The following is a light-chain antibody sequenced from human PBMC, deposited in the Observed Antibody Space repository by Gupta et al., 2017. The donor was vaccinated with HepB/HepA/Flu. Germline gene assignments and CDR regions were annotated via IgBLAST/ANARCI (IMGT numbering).Light chain of an antibody. J-gene: IGKJ4*01. Sequence: DIQMTQCPSSESASVGDRVTITCLASQGTSSSLARYHQKPGKAPKLLIYAASISQSKIPSRFSDSGSGSAITLTISSLPPEAFATYYCRQANSFPNTFGGGTKVEIK. CDR3: RQANSFPNT. V-gene: IGKV1-12*01. CDR2: AAS. CDR1: QGTSSS.